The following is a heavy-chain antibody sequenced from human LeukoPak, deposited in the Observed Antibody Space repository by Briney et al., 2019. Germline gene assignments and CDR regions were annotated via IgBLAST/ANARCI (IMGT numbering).Heavy chain of an antibody. J-gene: IGHJ4*02. CDR2: IYYSGST. CDR1: GGSISSYY. D-gene: IGHD3-9*01. CDR3: ANYDILTGALDY. Sequence: SETLSLTCTVSGGSISSYYWSWIRQPPGKGLEWIGYIYYSGSTNYNPSLKSRVTISVDTSKNQFSLKLSSVTAVDTAVYYCANYDILTGALDYWGQGTLVTVSS. V-gene: IGHV4-59*01.